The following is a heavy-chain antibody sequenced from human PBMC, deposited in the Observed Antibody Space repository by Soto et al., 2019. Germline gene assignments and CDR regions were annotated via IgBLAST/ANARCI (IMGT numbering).Heavy chain of an antibody. D-gene: IGHD3-22*01. CDR2: INPSGGST. CDR3: ARDTSDYYYDSSGYYLGY. J-gene: IGHJ4*02. V-gene: IGHV1-46*01. CDR1: GYTFTSYY. Sequence: ASVKVSCKASGYTFTSYYMHWVRQAPGQGLEWMGIINPSGGSTSYTQKFQGRVTMTRDTSTSTVYMELSSLRSEDTAVYYCARDTSDYYYDSSGYYLGYWGQGTLDTVSS.